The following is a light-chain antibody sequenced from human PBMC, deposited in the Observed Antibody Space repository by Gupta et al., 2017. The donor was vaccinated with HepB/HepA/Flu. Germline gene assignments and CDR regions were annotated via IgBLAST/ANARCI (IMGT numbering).Light chain of an antibody. V-gene: IGKV3-20*01. CDR1: QSVTRSY. J-gene: IGKJ1*01. CDR3: QQYGSSPRT. Sequence: EIVLTQSPGTLSLSPGERATLSCRASQSVTRSYLAWYQQKPGQAPRLLIYGASSRATSLPDRFSGSGSGTDFTLTISRLEPEDFAVYYCQQYGSSPRTFGQGTKVEIK. CDR2: GAS.